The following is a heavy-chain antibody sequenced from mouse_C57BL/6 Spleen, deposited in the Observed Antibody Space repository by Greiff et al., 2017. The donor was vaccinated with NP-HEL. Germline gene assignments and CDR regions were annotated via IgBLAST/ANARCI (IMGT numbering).Heavy chain of an antibody. CDR1: GFNIKDYY. V-gene: IGHV14-2*01. Sequence: VQLKESGAELVKPGASVKLSCTASGFNIKDYYMHWVKQRPEQGLEWIGRIVPEDGETKYAAKCQGKATITADTSSNTAYLQLSSLTSEDTAVYYCARGEDFRGAMDDWGKGTSVTVSS. CDR3: ARGEDFRGAMDD. D-gene: IGHD3-1*01. CDR2: IVPEDGET. J-gene: IGHJ4*01.